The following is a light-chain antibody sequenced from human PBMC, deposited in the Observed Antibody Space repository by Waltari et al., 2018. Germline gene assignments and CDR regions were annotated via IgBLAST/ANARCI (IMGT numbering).Light chain of an antibody. CDR3: ASYAGRSTLL. V-gene: IGLV2-14*03. CDR2: DVT. CDR1: GGDVGGYNY. J-gene: IGLJ3*02. Sequence: QPALTQPVSLSGSPGQSITISCTGTGGDVGGYNYVTWYQQHPGNAPKLILYDVTKRPSGVSSRCSGSKSGNTASLTISGLQAEDEADYHCASYAGRSTLLFGGGTKLTVL.